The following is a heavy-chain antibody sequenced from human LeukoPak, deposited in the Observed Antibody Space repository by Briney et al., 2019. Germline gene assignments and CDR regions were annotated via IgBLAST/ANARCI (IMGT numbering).Heavy chain of an antibody. V-gene: IGHV3-72*01. J-gene: IGHJ4*02. CDR1: GVTFSDHY. CDR3: ARSMYGEGRRIIDFDY. Sequence: PGGSLRLSCAASGVTFSDHYIDWVRQAPRKGLEWVARTRNKVNSYTTAYAASVTGRFTVSRDDSSNSVYLQMNSLKIEDTAVYYCARSMYGEGRRIIDFDYWGQGSLLTVSS. CDR2: TRNKVNSYTT. D-gene: IGHD4/OR15-4a*01.